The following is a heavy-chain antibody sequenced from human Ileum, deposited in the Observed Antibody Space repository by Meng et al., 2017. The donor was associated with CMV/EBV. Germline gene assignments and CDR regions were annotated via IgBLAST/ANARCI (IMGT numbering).Heavy chain of an antibody. CDR1: GFTLSSYW. D-gene: IGHD3-16*01. V-gene: IGHV3-7*01. CDR2: IRQDGSQR. J-gene: IGHJ4*02. CDR3: ARGITADY. Sequence: GGSLRLSCAASGFTLSSYWMSWVRQAPGKGLEWVANIRQDGSQRNYVDSVKGRFTISRDNAKNSLYLQMNSLRAEDTAVYYCARGITADYWGQGTLVTVSS.